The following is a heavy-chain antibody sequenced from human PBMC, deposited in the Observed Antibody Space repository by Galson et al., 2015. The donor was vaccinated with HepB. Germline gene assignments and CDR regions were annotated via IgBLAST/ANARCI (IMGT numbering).Heavy chain of an antibody. CDR1: GFTFSSHA. D-gene: IGHD6-19*01. CDR2: ISGSGGST. V-gene: IGHV3-23*01. J-gene: IGHJ4*02. CDR3: AKDMEWLVPIYHFDY. Sequence: SLRLSCADSGFTFSSHAMSWVRQAPGKGLEWVSGISGSGGSTHCAASVKGRFTISRDNSKNTLYLQMNSLRAEDTAVYYCAKDMEWLVPIYHFDYWGQGTLLTVSS.